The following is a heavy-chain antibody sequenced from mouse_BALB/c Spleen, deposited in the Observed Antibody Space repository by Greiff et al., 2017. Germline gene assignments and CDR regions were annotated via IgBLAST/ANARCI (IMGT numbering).Heavy chain of an antibody. D-gene: IGHD2-14*01. Sequence: QVQLQQSGAELAKPGASVKMSCKASGYTFTSYWMNWVKQRPGQGLEWIGYINPSTGYTEYNQKFKDKATLTADKSSSTAYMQLSSLTSEDSAVYYCARAYYRYGGRTDFDYWGQGTTLTVSS. J-gene: IGHJ2*01. CDR3: ARAYYRYGGRTDFDY. V-gene: IGHV1-7*01. CDR1: GYTFTSYW. CDR2: INPSTGYT.